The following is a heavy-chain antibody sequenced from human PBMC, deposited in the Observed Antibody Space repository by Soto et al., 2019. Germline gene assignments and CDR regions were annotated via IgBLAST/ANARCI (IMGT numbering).Heavy chain of an antibody. CDR1: GFTFGSYA. V-gene: IGHV3-23*01. CDR2: ISGSGGST. D-gene: IGHD3-22*01. J-gene: IGHJ3*02. CDR3: AKDWGSYYDSSGYYTGI. Sequence: GGSLRLSCAASGFTFGSYAMSWVRQAPGKGLEWVSAISGSGGSTYYADSVKGRFTISRDNSKNTLYLQMNSLRAEDTAVYYCAKDWGSYYDSSGYYTGIWGQGTMVTVSS.